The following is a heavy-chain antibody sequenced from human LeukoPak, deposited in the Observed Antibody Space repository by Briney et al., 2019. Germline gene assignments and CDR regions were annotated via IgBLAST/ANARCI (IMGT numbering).Heavy chain of an antibody. V-gene: IGHV4-39*07. CDR2: IYYSGST. CDR3: ARILWFGELFPPDAFDI. Sequence: SETLSLTCTVSGGSISSSSYYWGWIRQPPGKGLGWIGSIYYSGSTYYNPSLKSRVTISVDTSKNQFSLKLSSVTAADTAVYYCARILWFGELFPPDAFDIWGQGTMVTVSS. J-gene: IGHJ3*02. CDR1: GGSISSSSYY. D-gene: IGHD3-10*01.